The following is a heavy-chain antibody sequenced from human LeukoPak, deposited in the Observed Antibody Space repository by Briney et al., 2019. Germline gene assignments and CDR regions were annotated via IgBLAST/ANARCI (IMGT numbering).Heavy chain of an antibody. V-gene: IGHV3-33*01. CDR2: IWYDGSKK. D-gene: IGHD3-9*01. J-gene: IGHJ6*02. Sequence: GGSLRLSCAASGFTFSSFGMQWVRQAPGKGLEWVAVIWYDGSKKYYADSVKGRFTISRDNSKNTLYLQMNALRAEDTAVYYCARVANITTFGMDVWGQGTTVTVSS. CDR1: GFTFSSFG. CDR3: ARVANITTFGMDV.